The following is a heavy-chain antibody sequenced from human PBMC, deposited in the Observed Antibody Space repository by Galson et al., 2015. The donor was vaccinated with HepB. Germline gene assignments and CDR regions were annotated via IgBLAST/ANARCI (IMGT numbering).Heavy chain of an antibody. V-gene: IGHV3-7*03. J-gene: IGHJ4*02. Sequence: SLRLSCAASGFTFTGHSMNWVRQAPGKGLEWVASIKPEGSDKYYVDSVKGRFTVSRDNARNSLYLQMNSLRAEDTAVYYCARDMQCSYWGRGTLVTVSS. CDR1: GFTFTGHS. D-gene: IGHD2-15*01. CDR2: IKPEGSDK. CDR3: ARDMQCSY.